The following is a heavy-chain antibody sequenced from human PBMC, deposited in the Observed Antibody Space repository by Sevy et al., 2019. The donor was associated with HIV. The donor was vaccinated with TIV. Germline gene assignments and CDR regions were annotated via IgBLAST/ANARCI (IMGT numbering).Heavy chain of an antibody. Sequence: GGSLRLSCVVSGFTFSKYPMNWVRQAPGKGLEWVSSISSSSNYIYYGDSVKGRFTISRDNAKNSLYLQMNSLRADDTAGYYRAGDGGCSSTACLLYFDYWGQGTLVTVSS. CDR1: GFTFSKYP. V-gene: IGHV3-21*01. J-gene: IGHJ4*02. CDR3: AGDGGCSSTACLLYFDY. CDR2: ISSSSNYI. D-gene: IGHD2-2*01.